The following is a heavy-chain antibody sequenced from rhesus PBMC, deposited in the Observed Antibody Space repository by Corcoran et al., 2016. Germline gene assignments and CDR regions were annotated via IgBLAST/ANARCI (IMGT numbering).Heavy chain of an antibody. CDR2: IYGNSPSP. CDR3: VREDSSSYVGYYGLDS. V-gene: IGHV4-73*01. Sequence: QVQLQQWGEGLVKPSETLSLTCAVYGGSISGYYYWSWIRQPPGKGLEWIGYIYGNSPSPNHNPSLKNRVTISKDTSKNQFSLKLSSVTAADTAVYYCVREDSSSYVGYYGLDSWGQGVVVTVSS. D-gene: IGHD6-43*01. CDR1: GGSISGYYY. J-gene: IGHJ6*01.